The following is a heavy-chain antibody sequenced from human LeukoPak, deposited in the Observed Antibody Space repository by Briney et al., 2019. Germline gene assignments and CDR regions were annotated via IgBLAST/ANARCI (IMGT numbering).Heavy chain of an antibody. CDR1: GFTFSGYS. V-gene: IGHV3-21*01. J-gene: IGHJ4*02. CDR3: ARAGDYDFWSGRYYFDY. D-gene: IGHD3-3*01. CDR2: ISSSSNYI. Sequence: GGSLRLSCAASGFTFSGYSMDWVRQAPGKGLEWVSSISSSSNYIYYADSVKGRFTISRDNAKNTLYLQMNSLRAEDTAVYYCARAGDYDFWSGRYYFDYWGQGTLVTVSS.